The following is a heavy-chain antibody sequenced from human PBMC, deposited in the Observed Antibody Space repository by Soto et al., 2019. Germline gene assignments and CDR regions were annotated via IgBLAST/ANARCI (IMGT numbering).Heavy chain of an antibody. J-gene: IGHJ3*01. Sequence: PGGSLRLSCEGSGFTFSAYAMNWVRQAPGKGLEWVSYISSRSDTLYYADSVKGRFTISRDNSRNTVYLQMNSLTAGDTALYYCAKATATGGGAFDFCGQGTMVTVSS. CDR2: ISSRSDTL. D-gene: IGHD2-8*02. CDR3: AKATATGGGAFDF. V-gene: IGHV3-48*01. CDR1: GFTFSAYA.